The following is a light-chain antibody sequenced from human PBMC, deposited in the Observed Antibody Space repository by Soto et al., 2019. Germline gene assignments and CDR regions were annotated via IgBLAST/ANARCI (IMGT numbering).Light chain of an antibody. Sequence: EIVLTQSTGTLSVSPGERVTLSCRASQSVSSNYLAWYQQRHGQAPRLLIFGASYRATGIPDRFSGSGSGTDFTLTISRLEPEDFAVYYCQQYSNSPPEFTFGPGTKVDSK. V-gene: IGKV3-20*01. CDR2: GAS. CDR3: QQYSNSPPEFT. J-gene: IGKJ3*01. CDR1: QSVSSNY.